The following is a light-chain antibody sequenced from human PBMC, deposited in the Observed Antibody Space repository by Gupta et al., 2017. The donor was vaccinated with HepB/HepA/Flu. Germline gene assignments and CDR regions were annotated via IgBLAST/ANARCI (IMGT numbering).Light chain of an antibody. CDR2: DVS. CDR3: QQRSNWPPRCS. CDR1: QSVSSY. V-gene: IGKV3-11*01. J-gene: IGKJ2*04. Sequence: EIVLTQSPATLSLSPGERATLSCRASQSVSSYLAWYQQKPGQAPRLLIYDVSNRATGIPARCSGSGSGTDFTLTISSLDPEDFAVYYCQQRSNWPPRCSFGQGTKLEIK.